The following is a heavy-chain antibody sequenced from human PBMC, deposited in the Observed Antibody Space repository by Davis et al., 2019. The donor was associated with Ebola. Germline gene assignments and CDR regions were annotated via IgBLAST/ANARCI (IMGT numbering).Heavy chain of an antibody. D-gene: IGHD6-6*01. Sequence: PAGSLTLSSAASGFTFSSYAMSWVRQAPGKGLEWVSAISGSGGSTYYADSVKGRFTISRDNSKNTLYLQMNSLRAEDTAVYYCAKDRGSSSWYFDLWGRGTLVTVSS. CDR1: GFTFSSYA. J-gene: IGHJ2*01. CDR2: ISGSGGST. V-gene: IGHV3-23*01. CDR3: AKDRGSSSWYFDL.